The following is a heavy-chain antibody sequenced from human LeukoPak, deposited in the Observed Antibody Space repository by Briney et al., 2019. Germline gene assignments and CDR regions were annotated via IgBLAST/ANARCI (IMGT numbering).Heavy chain of an antibody. CDR3: ARVGARYYGSGSYDGYYFDY. J-gene: IGHJ4*02. Sequence: GGSLRLSCAASGFTVSSNYMSRVRQAPGKGLEWVSVIYSGGSTYYADSVKGRFTISRDNSKNTLYLQMNSLRAEDTAVYYCARVGARYYGSGSYDGYYFDYWGQGTLVTVSS. CDR2: IYSGGST. V-gene: IGHV3-53*01. CDR1: GFTVSSNY. D-gene: IGHD3-10*01.